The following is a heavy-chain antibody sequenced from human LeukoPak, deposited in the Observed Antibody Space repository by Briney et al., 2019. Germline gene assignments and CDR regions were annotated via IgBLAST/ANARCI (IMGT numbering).Heavy chain of an antibody. V-gene: IGHV3-30*02. Sequence: GGSLRLSCAASGFTFSSYVMHSVRQAPGKGLEWVAFIRYDGSNKYYADSVKGRFTISRDNSKNTLYLQMNSLRAEDTAVYYCEKAGESGYGYTYFDYWGQGTLVTVSS. J-gene: IGHJ4*02. D-gene: IGHD3-22*01. CDR2: IRYDGSNK. CDR1: GFTFSSYV. CDR3: EKAGESGYGYTYFDY.